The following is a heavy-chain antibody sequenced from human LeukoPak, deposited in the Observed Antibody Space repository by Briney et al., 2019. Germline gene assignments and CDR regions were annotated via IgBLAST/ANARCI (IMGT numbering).Heavy chain of an antibody. D-gene: IGHD3-9*01. V-gene: IGHV1-18*01. CDR2: ISAYNGNT. CDR3: ATEHYDILTGCLGY. CDR1: GNTFTSYG. Sequence: ASVKVSCKASGNTFTSYGISWVRQAPGQGLEWMGWISAYNGNTIYAQKFQGRVTMTEDTSTDTAYMELSSLRSEDTAVYYCATEHYDILTGCLGYWGQGTLVTVCS. J-gene: IGHJ4*02.